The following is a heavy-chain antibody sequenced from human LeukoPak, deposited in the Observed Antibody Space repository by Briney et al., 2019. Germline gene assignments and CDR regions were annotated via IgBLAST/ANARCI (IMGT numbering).Heavy chain of an antibody. V-gene: IGHV1-18*01. D-gene: IGHD3-10*01. Sequence: ASVKVSCNASGYTFTSYGISWVRQAPGQGLEWMGWISAYNGNTNYAQKLQGRVTMTTDTSTSTAYMELRSLRSDDTAVYYCARELWFGELSPSYYFDYWGQGTLVTVSS. CDR3: ARELWFGELSPSYYFDY. J-gene: IGHJ4*02. CDR2: ISAYNGNT. CDR1: GYTFTSYG.